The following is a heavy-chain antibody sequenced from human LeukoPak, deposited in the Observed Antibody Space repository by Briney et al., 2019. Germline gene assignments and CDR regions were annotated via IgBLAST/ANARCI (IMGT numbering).Heavy chain of an antibody. D-gene: IGHD6-6*01. CDR3: ARGIRRSIAARTLLAY. Sequence: GASVKVSCKASGYTFTSYDINWVRQATGQGLEWMGWMNPNSGNTGYAQKFQGRVTMTRNTSISTAYMELSSLRSEDTAVYYCARGIRRSIAARTLLAYWGQGTLVTVSS. CDR2: MNPNSGNT. J-gene: IGHJ4*02. CDR1: GYTFTSYD. V-gene: IGHV1-8*01.